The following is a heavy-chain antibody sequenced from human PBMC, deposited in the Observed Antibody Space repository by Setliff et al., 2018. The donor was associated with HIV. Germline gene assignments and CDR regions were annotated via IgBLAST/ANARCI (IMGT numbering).Heavy chain of an antibody. Sequence: ASVKVSCKASGYNFTNYGNGWVRQAPGQGLEYLGWIGTYSGNTDYAQSVQGRVTMTRDTSTGTVYMDLRSLRSDDTAMYYCAREKYGDKFDYWGQGTLVTVSS. CDR1: GYNFTNYG. D-gene: IGHD2-8*01. J-gene: IGHJ4*02. CDR2: IGTYSGNT. V-gene: IGHV1-18*01. CDR3: AREKYGDKFDY.